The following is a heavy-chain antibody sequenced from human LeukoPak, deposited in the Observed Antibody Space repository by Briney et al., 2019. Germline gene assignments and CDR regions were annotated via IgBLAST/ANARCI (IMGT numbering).Heavy chain of an antibody. Sequence: GASVTVSFKVSGHTLTDLSTHWVRQAPGGGLEWMGGLDPENGETIYAQKFQGRVTMTEDTYTDTAYMELSSLRSEDTAVYYCATGGIYSLLDYWGQGTLVTVSS. CDR1: GHTLTDLS. D-gene: IGHD1-26*01. CDR2: LDPENGET. J-gene: IGHJ4*02. CDR3: ATGGIYSLLDY. V-gene: IGHV1-24*01.